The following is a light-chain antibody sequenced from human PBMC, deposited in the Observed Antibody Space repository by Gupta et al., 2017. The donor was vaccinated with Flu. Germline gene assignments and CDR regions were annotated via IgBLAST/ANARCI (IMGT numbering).Light chain of an antibody. Sequence: VFIQSPATLSFSPGEIATLSCRASQSVSSYLAWYQQKPGQAPRLLIYDASNRATGIPARFSGSGSGTDFTLTISSLEPEDFAVYYCQQRSNWPLFTFGPGTKVDIK. V-gene: IGKV3-11*01. CDR1: QSVSSY. CDR2: DAS. CDR3: QQRSNWPLFT. J-gene: IGKJ3*01.